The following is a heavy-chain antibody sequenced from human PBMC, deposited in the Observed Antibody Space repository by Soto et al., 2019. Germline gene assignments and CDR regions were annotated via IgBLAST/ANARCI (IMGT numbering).Heavy chain of an antibody. Sequence: EVQLLESGGGSVQPGGSLRLSCAASGFTFSSYAMHWVRRPPGKGLEWVSSISGSGGTAYYADSVKGRFSISRDSLVNTLYLQVNSLRAADTAGYYCAKGRGQNSNFDYWGQGTLVTVSP. V-gene: IGHV3-23*01. D-gene: IGHD3-10*01. CDR3: AKGRGQNSNFDY. CDR2: ISGSGGTA. CDR1: GFTFSSYA. J-gene: IGHJ4*02.